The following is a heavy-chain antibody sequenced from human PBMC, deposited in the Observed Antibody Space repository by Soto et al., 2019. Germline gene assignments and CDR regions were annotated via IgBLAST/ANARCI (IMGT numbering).Heavy chain of an antibody. CDR1: GYTFTNYG. CDR3: ARIHPVIAATMAIDF. J-gene: IGHJ4*02. D-gene: IGHD2-15*01. CDR2: ISPYNGHT. V-gene: IGHV1-18*01. Sequence: QVQLAQSGGEVKKLGASLKVSCKASGYTFTNYGISWVRQAPGQGLEWMGWISPYNGHTNSAQKFQDRMSMTTDTSTATAYMELRTLRTDDTAVYYFARIHPVIAATMAIDFWCQGNLVSVPS.